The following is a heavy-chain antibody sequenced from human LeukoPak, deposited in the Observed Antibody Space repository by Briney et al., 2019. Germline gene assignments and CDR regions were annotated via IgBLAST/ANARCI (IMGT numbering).Heavy chain of an antibody. D-gene: IGHD5-18*01. V-gene: IGHV3-30*02. CDR2: IRYDGSNK. Sequence: PGGSLRLSCVASGFTFTGHSMHWVRQAPGKGLEWVAFIRYDGSNKHYADSVKGRFTISRDNSKNTLYLQMNSLRAEDTAVYYCAKDGGYSYGYTLDYWGQGTLVTVSS. CDR1: GFTFTGHS. CDR3: AKDGGYSYGYTLDY. J-gene: IGHJ4*02.